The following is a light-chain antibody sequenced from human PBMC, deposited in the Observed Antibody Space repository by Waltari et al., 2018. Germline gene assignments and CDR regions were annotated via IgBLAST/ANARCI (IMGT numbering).Light chain of an antibody. J-gene: IGKJ2*01. CDR3: QQYNNWPPYT. V-gene: IGKV3-15*01. CDR1: QSVSSN. Sequence: EIVMTHSPATLSVSPGESATLSCWASQSVSSNLAWYQQKPGQAPRLLMYATSTRATGIPARFSGSGSWTEFTLTISSLQSEDFAVYYCQQYNNWPPYTFGQGTKLEIK. CDR2: ATS.